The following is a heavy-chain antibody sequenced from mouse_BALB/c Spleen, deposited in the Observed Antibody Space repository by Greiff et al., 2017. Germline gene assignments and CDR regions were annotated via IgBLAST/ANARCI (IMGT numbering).Heavy chain of an antibody. CDR2: ISYSGST. CDR1: GYSITSDYA. D-gene: IGHD1-1*01. CDR3: ARGGYYGSSLLYAMDY. V-gene: IGHV3-2*02. J-gene: IGHJ4*01. Sequence: EVKLMESGPGLVKPSQSLSLTCTVTGYSITSDYAWNWIRQFPGNKLEWMGYISYSGSTSYNPSLKSRISITRDTSKNQFFLQLNSVTTEDTATYYCARGGYYGSSLLYAMDYWGQGTSVTVSS.